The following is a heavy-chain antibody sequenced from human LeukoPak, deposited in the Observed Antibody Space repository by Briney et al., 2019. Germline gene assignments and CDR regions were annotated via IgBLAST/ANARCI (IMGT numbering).Heavy chain of an antibody. CDR3: ARKRVGGSERAFDI. Sequence: SETLSLTCTVSGGSISTYYWSWIRQPPGEGLEWIGYIYYSGSTNYNPSLKSRVTISVDTSKNQFSLRLSSVTAADTAVYYCARKRVGGSERAFDIWGQGTMVTVSS. CDR2: IYYSGST. J-gene: IGHJ3*02. V-gene: IGHV4-59*08. CDR1: GGSISTYY. D-gene: IGHD1-26*01.